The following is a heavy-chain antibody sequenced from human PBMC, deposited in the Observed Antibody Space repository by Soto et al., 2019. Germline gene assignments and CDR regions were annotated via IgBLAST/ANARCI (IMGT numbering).Heavy chain of an antibody. Sequence: SETLSLTCAVYGGSFSGYYWSWIRQPPGQGLEWIGEINHSGSTNYNPSLKSRVTISVDTSKNQFSLKLSSVTAADTAVYYCARGCRDSSGYYALDYWGQGTLVTVSS. V-gene: IGHV4-34*01. CDR3: ARGCRDSSGYYALDY. D-gene: IGHD3-22*01. CDR2: INHSGST. J-gene: IGHJ4*02. CDR1: GGSFSGYY.